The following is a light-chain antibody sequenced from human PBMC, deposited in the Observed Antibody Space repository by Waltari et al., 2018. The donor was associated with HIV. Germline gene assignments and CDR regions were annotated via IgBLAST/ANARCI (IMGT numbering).Light chain of an antibody. CDR3: SSYTSSSRV. CDR1: SSDVGGYNS. V-gene: IGLV2-14*03. CDR2: DVS. J-gene: IGLJ3*02. Sequence: QPASVSGSPGQSITIPCTGTSSDVGGYNSVSWYQQHPGKAPKLMIYDVSNRPSGVSNRFSGSKSGNTASLTISGLQAEDEADYYCSSYTSSSRVFGGGTKLTVL.